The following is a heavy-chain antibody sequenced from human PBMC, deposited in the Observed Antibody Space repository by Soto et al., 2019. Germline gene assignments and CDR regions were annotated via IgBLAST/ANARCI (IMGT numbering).Heavy chain of an antibody. CDR2: IIPSFETA. Sequence: QVHLVQSGAEVTKAGSSVKVSCKASGGTFSSHAFSWVRQAPGQGLEWVGGIIPSFETANYAQEFQGRVTIAAEESTNTVILKLNNLRSDDTAIYFCAIGDRSSWIGNHWGPGTQVTVS. J-gene: IGHJ4*01. CDR1: GGTFSSHA. V-gene: IGHV1-69*01. D-gene: IGHD2-2*03. CDR3: AIGDRSSWIGNH.